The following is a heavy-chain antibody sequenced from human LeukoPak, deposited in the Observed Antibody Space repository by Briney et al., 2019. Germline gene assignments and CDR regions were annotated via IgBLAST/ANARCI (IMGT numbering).Heavy chain of an antibody. V-gene: IGHV3-21*01. J-gene: IGHJ4*02. Sequence: GGSLRLSCAASGFTFSSYAMSWVRQAPGKGLEWVSSISSSSSYIYYADSVKGRFTISRDNAKNSLYLQMDSLRAEDTAVYYCARAFSPRRSSGYYYWGQGTLVTVSS. CDR3: ARAFSPRRSSGYYY. CDR2: ISSSSSYI. D-gene: IGHD3-22*01. CDR1: GFTFSSYA.